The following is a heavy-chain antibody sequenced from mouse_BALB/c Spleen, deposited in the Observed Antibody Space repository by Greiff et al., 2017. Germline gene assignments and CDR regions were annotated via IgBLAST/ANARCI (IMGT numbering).Heavy chain of an antibody. J-gene: IGHJ3*01. CDR1: GFSLTSYG. V-gene: IGHV2-9*02. D-gene: IGHD2-1*01. Sequence: VKLVESGPGLVAPSQSLSITCTVSGFSLTSYGVHWVRQPPGKGLEWLGVIWAGGSTNYNSALMSRLSISKDNSKSQVFLKMNSLQTDDTAMYYCARDQRNGNLFAYWGQGTLVTVSA. CDR2: IWAGGST. CDR3: ARDQRNGNLFAY.